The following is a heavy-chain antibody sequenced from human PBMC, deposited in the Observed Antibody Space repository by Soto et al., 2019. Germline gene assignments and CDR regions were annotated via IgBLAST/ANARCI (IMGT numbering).Heavy chain of an antibody. CDR1: GDSVGSDY. D-gene: IGHD6-13*01. J-gene: IGHJ6*02. CDR3: ARYSSNSFQTAGLDV. Sequence: LETRSFAYAFSGDSVGSDYWSWRRQPAGKGLEWIGRIDASGNSNYNPSLKSRVTMPVHTSKTPLPPTVPSVTAPDPAAYYCARYSSNSFQTAGLDVWSQGTT. V-gene: IGHV4-4*07. CDR2: IDASGNS.